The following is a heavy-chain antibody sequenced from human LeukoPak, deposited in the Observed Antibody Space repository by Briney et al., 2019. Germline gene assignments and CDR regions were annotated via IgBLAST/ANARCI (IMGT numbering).Heavy chain of an antibody. Sequence: PGGSLRLSCAASGFTFSSYWMHWVRQAPGKGLVWVSRINSDGSSTSYADSVKGRFTISRDNAKHTMYLQMNSVRAEDTAVYYCARSPPPGYCSSTSGPHDYWGQGTMVTDCS. J-gene: IGHJ4*02. D-gene: IGHD2-2*01. CDR1: GFTFSSYW. CDR2: INSDGSST. CDR3: ARSPPPGYCSSTSGPHDY. V-gene: IGHV3-74*01.